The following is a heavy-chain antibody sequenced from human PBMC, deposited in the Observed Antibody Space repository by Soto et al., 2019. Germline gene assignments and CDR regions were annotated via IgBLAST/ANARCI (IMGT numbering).Heavy chain of an antibody. V-gene: IGHV3-13*01. CDR1: GFTFSSYY. CDR2: IGTAGDT. CDR3: ARAFLRXGYYYDSSGYYHPFMDV. Sequence: GGSLRLSCAASGFTFSSYYMHWVRQATGKGLEWVSAIGTAGDTYYPGSVKGRFTISRENAKNSLYLQMNSLRAGDTAVYYCARAFLRXGYYYDSSGYYHPFMDVWGQGTTVTVSS. D-gene: IGHD3-22*01. J-gene: IGHJ6*02.